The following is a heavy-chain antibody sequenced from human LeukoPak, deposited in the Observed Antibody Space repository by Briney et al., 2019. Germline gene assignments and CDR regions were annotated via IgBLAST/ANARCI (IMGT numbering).Heavy chain of an antibody. CDR3: ASRVSRGPITGYCSSTGCAFDI. CDR2: ISYDGSNK. J-gene: IGHJ3*02. V-gene: IGHV3-30-3*01. D-gene: IGHD2-2*01. Sequence: GRSLRLSCAASGFTFSSYAMHWVRQAPGKGLEWVAVISYDGSNKYYADSVKGRFTISRDNSKNTLYLQMNSLRAEDTAVYYCASRVSRGPITGYCSSTGCAFDIWGQGTMVTVSS. CDR1: GFTFSSYA.